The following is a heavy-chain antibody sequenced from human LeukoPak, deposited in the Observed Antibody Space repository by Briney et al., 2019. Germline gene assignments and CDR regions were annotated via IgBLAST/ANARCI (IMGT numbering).Heavy chain of an antibody. V-gene: IGHV1-69*05. J-gene: IGHJ2*01. D-gene: IGHD6-13*01. CDR2: IIPIFGTA. CDR3: VKGSNTYSSTSYWHFDL. Sequence: ASVKVSCKASGGTFSSYAISWVRQAPGQGLEWMGGIIPIFGTANYAQKFQGRVTITTDESTSTAYMELSSLRAEDTAVHYCVKGSNTYSSTSYWHFDLWGRGTLVTVSS. CDR1: GGTFSSYA.